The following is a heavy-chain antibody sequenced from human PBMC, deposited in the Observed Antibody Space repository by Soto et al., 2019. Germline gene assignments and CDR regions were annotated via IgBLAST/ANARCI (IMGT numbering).Heavy chain of an antibody. CDR1: GGSISSGGYY. D-gene: IGHD3-16*01. Sequence: PSETLSLTYTFSGGSISSGGYYWSWIRQHPGKGLEWIGYIYYSGSTYYNPSLKSRVTISVDTSKNQFSLKLSSVTAADTAVYYCARVGGINWFDPWGQGTLVTVSS. CDR3: ARVGGINWFDP. J-gene: IGHJ5*02. V-gene: IGHV4-31*03. CDR2: IYYSGST.